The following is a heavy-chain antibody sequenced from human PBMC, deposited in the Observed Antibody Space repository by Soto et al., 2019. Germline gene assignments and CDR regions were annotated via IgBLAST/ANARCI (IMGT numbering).Heavy chain of an antibody. CDR1: GYTFTGYY. Sequence: VASVKVSCKASGYTFTGYYMHWVRQAPGQGLEWMGWINPNSGGTNYAQKFQGRVTMTRDTSISTAYMELSRLRSDDTAVYYCARGGVGWTYCSSTSCYTGRDYYYYGMDVWGQGTTVTVSS. J-gene: IGHJ6*02. D-gene: IGHD2-2*02. V-gene: IGHV1-2*02. CDR3: ARGGVGWTYCSSTSCYTGRDYYYYGMDV. CDR2: INPNSGGT.